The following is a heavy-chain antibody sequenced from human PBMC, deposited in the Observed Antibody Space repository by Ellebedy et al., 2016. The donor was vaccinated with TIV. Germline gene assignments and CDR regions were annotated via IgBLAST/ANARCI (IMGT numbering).Heavy chain of an antibody. V-gene: IGHV3-48*02. J-gene: IGHJ4*02. CDR3: ARGLTMYYFDY. D-gene: IGHD3-10*02. Sequence: GESLKISCAASGFTFSSYSMNWVRQAPGKGLECVSYISSSSSTIYYADSVKGRFTISRDNAKNSPYLQMNSLRDEDTAVYYCARGLTMYYFDYWGQGTLVTVSS. CDR1: GFTFSSYS. CDR2: ISSSSSTI.